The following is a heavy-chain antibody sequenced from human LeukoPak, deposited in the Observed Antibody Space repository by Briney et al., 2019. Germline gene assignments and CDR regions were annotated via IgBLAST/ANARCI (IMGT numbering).Heavy chain of an antibody. CDR1: GFTFDDYG. V-gene: IGHV3-20*04. CDR3: VRDGLVGPTKSPYGPDV. D-gene: IGHD1-26*01. CDR2: INWNGGST. Sequence: GGSLGLSCAASGFTFDDYGMSWVRQAPGKGLEWGSGINWNGGSTGYADPVKGRFTISRDNSKNTLYLQTTSLRAGDTGLYYCVRDGLVGPTKSPYGPDVWGQGTTVTVSS. J-gene: IGHJ6*02.